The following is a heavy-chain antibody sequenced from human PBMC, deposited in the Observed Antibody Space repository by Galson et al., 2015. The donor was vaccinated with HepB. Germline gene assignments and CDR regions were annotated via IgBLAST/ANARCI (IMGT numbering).Heavy chain of an antibody. CDR1: GYTFTGYY. CDR3: ARVRGGTWNDGSIGY. D-gene: IGHD1-1*01. CDR2: INPNSGGT. J-gene: IGHJ4*02. V-gene: IGHV1-2*02. Sequence: SVKVSCKASGYTFTGYYMHWVRQAPGQGLEWMGWINPNSGGTNYAQKFQGRVTMTRDTSISTAYMGLSRLRSDDTAVYYCARVRGGTWNDGSIGYWGQGTLVTVSS.